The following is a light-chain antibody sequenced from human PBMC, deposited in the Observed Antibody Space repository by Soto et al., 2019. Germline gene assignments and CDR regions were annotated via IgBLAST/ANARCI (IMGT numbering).Light chain of an antibody. J-gene: IGKJ4*01. CDR3: QQSYTTRPLT. CDR1: QTVTNY. V-gene: IGKV1-39*01. Sequence: GDRVTITCRASQTVTNYLHWYQQKPGKAPKLLIYADSNLQSGVPSGFGASGSGTDFTLTISGLQPEDFATYYCQQSYTTRPLTFGGGTKVESK. CDR2: ADS.